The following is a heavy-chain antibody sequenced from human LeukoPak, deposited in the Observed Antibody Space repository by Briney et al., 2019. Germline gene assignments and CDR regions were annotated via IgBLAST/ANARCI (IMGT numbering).Heavy chain of an antibody. J-gene: IGHJ6*02. CDR1: GFTCNTYS. CDR3: AKGDFYGDYPYGMDV. D-gene: IGHD3-3*01. CDR2: ISSSSSTI. V-gene: IGHV3-48*02. Sequence: GGPLTHPGRASGFTCNTYSMNSLRPPPGKELEWVSYISSSSSTIYYADSVKGRFTISRDNAKNSLYLQMNSLRDEDTAVYYCAKGDFYGDYPYGMDVWGQGTTVTVSS.